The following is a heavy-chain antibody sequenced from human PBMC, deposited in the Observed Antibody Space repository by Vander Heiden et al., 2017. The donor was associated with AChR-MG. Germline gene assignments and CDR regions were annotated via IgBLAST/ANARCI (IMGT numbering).Heavy chain of an antibody. J-gene: IGHJ4*02. CDR3: ARDRAGYYYDSSGTDY. CDR2: IKQDGSEK. V-gene: IGHV3-7*03. D-gene: IGHD3-22*01. Sequence: EVQLVESGGGLVRPGGSLRLSCAASGFTFSSYWMSWVRQAPGKGLEWVANIKQDGSEKYYVDSVKGRFTISRDNAKNSLYLQMNSLRAEDTAVYYCARDRAGYYYDSSGTDYWGQGTLVTVSS. CDR1: GFTFSSYW.